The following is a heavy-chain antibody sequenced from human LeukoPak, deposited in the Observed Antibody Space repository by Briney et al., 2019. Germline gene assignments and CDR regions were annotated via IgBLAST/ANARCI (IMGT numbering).Heavy chain of an antibody. CDR2: IWYDGSNK. CDR3: ARDTRETPFDY. D-gene: IGHD5-24*01. CDR1: GFTFSSYG. Sequence: PVGSLRLSCAASGFTFSSYGMHWVRQAPGKGLEWVAVIWYDGSNKYYADSVKGRFTISRDNSMNTLYLQMNSLRAEDTAVYYCARDTRETPFDYWGQGTLVTVSS. V-gene: IGHV3-33*01. J-gene: IGHJ4*02.